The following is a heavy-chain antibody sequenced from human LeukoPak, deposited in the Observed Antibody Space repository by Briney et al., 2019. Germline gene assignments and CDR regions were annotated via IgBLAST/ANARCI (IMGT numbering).Heavy chain of an antibody. CDR3: ARVGYYDSSGYHWYFDL. V-gene: IGHV4-39*07. D-gene: IGHD3-22*01. J-gene: IGHJ2*01. CDR2: IYYSGST. CDR1: GGSISSSSYY. Sequence: SETLSLTCTVSGGSISSSSYYWGWIRQPPGKGLEWIGSIYYSGSTYYNPSLKSRVTISVDTSKNQFSLKLSSVTAADTAVYYCARVGYYDSSGYHWYFDLWGRGTLVTVSS.